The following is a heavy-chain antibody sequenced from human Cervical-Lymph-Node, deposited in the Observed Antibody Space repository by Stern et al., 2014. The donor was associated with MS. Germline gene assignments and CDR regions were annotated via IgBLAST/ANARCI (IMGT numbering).Heavy chain of an antibody. V-gene: IGHV1-69*01. J-gene: IGHJ5*02. Sequence: QVQLVQSGAEVTKPWSSVKVSCKASGGTFSKIPSSWSRQAPGQGLEWMVGSLPVFGTPTDAQEFRGRVTITADVSTSTVYMELSSLRSDDTAVYYCALSSETSDRWYSLGYDLWGQGTLVTVSS. D-gene: IGHD6-13*01. CDR1: GGTFSKIP. CDR2: SLPVFGTP. CDR3: ALSSETSDRWYSLGYDL.